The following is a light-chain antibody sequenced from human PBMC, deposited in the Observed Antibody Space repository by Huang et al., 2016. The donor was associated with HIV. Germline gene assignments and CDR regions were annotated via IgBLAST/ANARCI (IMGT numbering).Light chain of an antibody. J-gene: IGKJ1*01. CDR2: WAS. V-gene: IGKV4-1*01. CDR1: QSVLSSATNKNY. Sequence: DIVMTQSPDSLAVSLGEAATLTCRSSQSVLSSATNKNYLAWFQQKLGQSPKLLMFWASTREAGVPDRFSGSGSGTHFTLTINNVKTEEVAIYYCQQYYTSPQTFGPGTRVEI. CDR3: QQYYTSPQT.